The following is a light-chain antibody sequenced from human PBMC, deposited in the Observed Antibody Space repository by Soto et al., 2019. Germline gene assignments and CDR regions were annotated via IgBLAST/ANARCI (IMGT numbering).Light chain of an antibody. Sequence: QAVLNQPASVSGAPGQSIPISCTGTSSEVGGYNYVSWYQQHPGKAPKLMIYDVSNRPSGVSNRFSGSKSGNTASLTISGLQAEDEADYYCSSYTSSSTRLVFGTGTKVTVL. J-gene: IGLJ1*01. CDR2: DVS. CDR1: SSEVGGYNY. V-gene: IGLV2-14*01. CDR3: SSYTSSSTRLV.